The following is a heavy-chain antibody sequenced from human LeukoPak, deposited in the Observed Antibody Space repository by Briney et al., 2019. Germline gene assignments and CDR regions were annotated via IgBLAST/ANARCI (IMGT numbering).Heavy chain of an antibody. CDR1: GYSFTSYW. J-gene: IGHJ4*02. Sequence: GASLKISCKGSGYSFTSYWIGWVRPMPGKGLGWMGIIYPGDSDTRYSPSFQGQVTISADRSISTAYLQWSSLKASDTAMYYCARQTTYYDADYWGQGTLVTVSS. CDR2: IYPGDSDT. CDR3: ARQTTYYDADY. D-gene: IGHD3-22*01. V-gene: IGHV5-51*01.